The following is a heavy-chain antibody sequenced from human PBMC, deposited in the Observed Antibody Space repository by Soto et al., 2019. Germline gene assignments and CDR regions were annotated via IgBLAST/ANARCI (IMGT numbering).Heavy chain of an antibody. CDR3: ARAPRWGAGLSGIAV. V-gene: IGHV4-30-4*01. J-gene: IGHJ6*04. D-gene: IGHD7-27*01. CDR1: GASISSGDYL. CDR2: VSHDGTT. Sequence: SETLSLTCTVSGASISSGDYLWSWIRQSPGKGLEWIGYVSHDGTTYYNPSLEGRVAISVDTSKNQFSLKVTSVTAADTAVYYCARAPRWGAGLSGIAVGGKGTTVTVSS.